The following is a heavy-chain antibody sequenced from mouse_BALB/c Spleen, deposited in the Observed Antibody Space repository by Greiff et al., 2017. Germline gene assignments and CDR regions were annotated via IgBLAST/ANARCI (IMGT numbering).Heavy chain of an antibody. CDR3: TYGNYLDY. D-gene: IGHD2-1*01. CDR2: IYPGSGST. J-gene: IGHJ2*01. CDR1: GYTFTSYW. V-gene: IGHV1S22*01. Sequence: LQQSGSELVRPGASVKLSCKASGYTFTSYWMHWVKQKHGQGLEWIGTIYPGSGSTNYDEKFKSKGTLTVDTSSSTAYMHLSSLTTEDSEVYYYTYGNYLDYWGQGTTLTVSS.